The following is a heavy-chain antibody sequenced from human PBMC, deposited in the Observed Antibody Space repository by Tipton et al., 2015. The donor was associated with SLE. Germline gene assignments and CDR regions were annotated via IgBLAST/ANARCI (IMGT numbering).Heavy chain of an antibody. D-gene: IGHD7-27*01. Sequence: TLSLTCTATGDSVTSSGYYWSWIRQHPGKGLEWIGFISYDGRTKYNPSLKNRVTISLDTSKTQFFLRLSSVTAADTAVYFCARGPNWGLDDAFDIWGQGTMVSVSS. CDR1: GDSVTSSGYY. J-gene: IGHJ3*02. CDR2: ISYDGRT. V-gene: IGHV4-31*03. CDR3: ARGPNWGLDDAFDI.